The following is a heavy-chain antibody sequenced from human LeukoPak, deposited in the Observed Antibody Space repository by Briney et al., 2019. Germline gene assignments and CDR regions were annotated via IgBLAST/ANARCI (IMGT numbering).Heavy chain of an antibody. CDR3: AREADILFDY. J-gene: IGHJ4*02. CDR2: ISSSSSYI. Sequence: GGSLRLFCAASGFTFSSYSMNWDRQAPGKGLEWVSSISSSSSYIYYADSVKGRFTISRDNAKNSLYLQMNSLRAEDTAVYYCAREADILFDYWGQGTLVTVSS. CDR1: GFTFSSYS. D-gene: IGHD2-15*01. V-gene: IGHV3-21*01.